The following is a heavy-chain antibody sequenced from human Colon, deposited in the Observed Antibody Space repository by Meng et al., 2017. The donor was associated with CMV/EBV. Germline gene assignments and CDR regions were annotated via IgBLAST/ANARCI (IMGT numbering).Heavy chain of an antibody. CDR3: ARDSNLSGLAY. D-gene: IGHD3-10*01. J-gene: IGHJ4*02. Sequence: QVQLRESVPGLVKRAGTLSLTCTVSGASITSYYLSWIRQPAGKGLEWIGRVYISGNTNYNPSLKSRVTMSTDTSKNQLSLNIRSVTAADTAVYYCARDSNLSGLAYWGQGTLVTVSS. CDR1: GASITSYY. CDR2: VYISGNT. V-gene: IGHV4-4*07.